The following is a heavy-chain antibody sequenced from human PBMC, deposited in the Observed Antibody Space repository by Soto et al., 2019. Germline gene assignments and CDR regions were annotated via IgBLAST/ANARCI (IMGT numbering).Heavy chain of an antibody. CDR3: AKKVNSGPGSQYFDY. CDR1: GFTCRSYS. Sequence: GGSMRLSCAAAGFTCRSYSMSWVRQAPGKGLEWVSGFRTGGDDGTTYYADSVKGRFTISRDNSKNTLFLQMNSLRAEDTAIYYCAKKVNSGPGSQYFDYWGQGTLVTVS. V-gene: IGHV3-23*01. J-gene: IGHJ4*02. CDR2: FRTGGDDGTT. D-gene: IGHD3-10*01.